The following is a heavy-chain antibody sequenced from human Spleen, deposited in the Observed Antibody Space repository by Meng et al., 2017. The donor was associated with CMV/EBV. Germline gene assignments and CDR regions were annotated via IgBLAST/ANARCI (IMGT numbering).Heavy chain of an antibody. J-gene: IGHJ6*02. Sequence: SETLSLTCTVSGGSVSSGSYYWSWIRQPPGKGLEWIGYVFYSGSTNHNPSLRSRVTISVDTSKNQFSLKLSSVTAADTAVYYCARGSTRGYCSSTSCYREDGMDVWGQGTTVTVSS. D-gene: IGHD2-2*02. CDR2: VFYSGST. V-gene: IGHV4-61*01. CDR1: GGSVSSGSYY. CDR3: ARGSTRGYCSSTSCYREDGMDV.